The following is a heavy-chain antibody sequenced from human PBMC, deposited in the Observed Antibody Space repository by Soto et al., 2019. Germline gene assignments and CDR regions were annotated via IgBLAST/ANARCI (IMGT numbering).Heavy chain of an antibody. D-gene: IGHD2-2*01. J-gene: IGHJ4*02. Sequence: ASVKVSCKASGYTFISYAIHWVRQAPGQGLEWMGWITPYNGKTHYAQKFQDRVTMTTDTAATTAYMELRSLTSDDSAMYFCARDTSHYFDHWGQGILVTVSS. CDR1: GYTFISYA. CDR3: ARDTSHYFDH. V-gene: IGHV1-18*01. CDR2: ITPYNGKT.